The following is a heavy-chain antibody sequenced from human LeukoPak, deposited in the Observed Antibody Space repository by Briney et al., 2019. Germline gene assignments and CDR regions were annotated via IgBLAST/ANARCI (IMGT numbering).Heavy chain of an antibody. D-gene: IGHD6-25*01. CDR1: GFTFSSYW. CDR3: ARRSAAKDAFDI. V-gene: IGHV3-74*01. Sequence: GGSLRLSCAASGFTFSSYWMHWVRQAPGKGLVWASRINSDGGSTSYTDSVKGRFTISRDNAKNTLYLQTNSLRAEDTAVYYCARRSAAKDAFDIWGQGTKVTVSS. CDR2: INSDGGST. J-gene: IGHJ3*02.